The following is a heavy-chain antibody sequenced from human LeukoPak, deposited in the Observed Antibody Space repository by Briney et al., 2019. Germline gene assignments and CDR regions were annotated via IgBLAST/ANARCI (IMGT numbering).Heavy chain of an antibody. V-gene: IGHV3-74*01. CDR3: TRDRGDGYIYFDY. D-gene: IGHD5-24*01. J-gene: IGHJ4*02. CDR1: GFSFSSYW. Sequence: GGSLRLSCAASGFSFSSYWMHWVRQAPGKGLVWVSRINSDGSSTNYADSVKGRFTISRDNAKNTQYLQMNSLRAEDTAAYYCTRDRGDGYIYFDYWGQGTLVTVSS. CDR2: INSDGSST.